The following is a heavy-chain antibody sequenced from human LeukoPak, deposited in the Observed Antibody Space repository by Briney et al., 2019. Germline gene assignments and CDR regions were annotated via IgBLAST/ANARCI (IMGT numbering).Heavy chain of an antibody. CDR3: ARAAYGGDPAPLYYYMDV. V-gene: IGHV4-61*01. D-gene: IGHD4-23*01. CDR1: GGSISSSSYY. CDR2: IYYSGSM. J-gene: IGHJ6*03. Sequence: SETLSLTCTVSGGSISSSSYYWSWIRQPPGKGLEWIGHIYYSGSMYYYPSLMGRVAISVDTSKNQFSLKLNSVTAADTAIYYCARAAYGGDPAPLYYYMDVWGKGATVTVSS.